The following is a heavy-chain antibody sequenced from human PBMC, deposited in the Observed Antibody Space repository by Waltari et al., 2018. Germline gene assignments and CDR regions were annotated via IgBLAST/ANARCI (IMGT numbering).Heavy chain of an antibody. CDR3: ARGIWQQLAHFDS. CDR2: IYFTGST. J-gene: IGHJ4*02. CDR1: GTSVTTTNYF. D-gene: IGHD6-13*01. V-gene: IGHV4-39*01. Sequence: QLHLQLSGPGLVKPSETLSLTCAVSGTSVTTTNYFWGWIRQPPGRGREWIGRIYFTGSTDYNPSLKSRVTITIDTSTNQFSLNLRSVTAADTAVYYCARGIWQQLAHFDSWGQGTLVTVSS.